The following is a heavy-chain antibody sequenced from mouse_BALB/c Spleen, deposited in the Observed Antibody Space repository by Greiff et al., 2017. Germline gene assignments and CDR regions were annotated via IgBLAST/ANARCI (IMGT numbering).Heavy chain of an antibody. Sequence: VESGGGLVQPGGSRKLSCAASGFTFSSFGMHWVRQAPEKGLEWVAYISSGSSTSYYADTVKGRFTISRDNPKNTLFLQMTSLRSEDTAMYYCARSYYGYGYAMDYWGQGTSVTVSS. V-gene: IGHV5-17*02. J-gene: IGHJ4*01. CDR1: GFTFSSFG. CDR3: ARSYYGYGYAMDY. CDR2: ISSGSSTS. D-gene: IGHD1-2*01.